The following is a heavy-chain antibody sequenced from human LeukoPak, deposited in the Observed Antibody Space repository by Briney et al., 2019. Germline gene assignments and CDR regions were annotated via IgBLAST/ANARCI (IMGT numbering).Heavy chain of an antibody. CDR2: VNPRSGGT. CDR3: ARDIGDYYGSGSYWLL. Sequence: ASARVSCKASGYTFTDYDIHWVRQAPGQRLEWMGWVNPRSGGTNYAQKFQGRVTMTRDTSISTAYMELSSLRSDDTAVYYCARDIGDYYGSGSYWLLWGQGTLVTVSS. CDR1: GYTFTDYD. V-gene: IGHV1-2*02. D-gene: IGHD3-10*01. J-gene: IGHJ4*02.